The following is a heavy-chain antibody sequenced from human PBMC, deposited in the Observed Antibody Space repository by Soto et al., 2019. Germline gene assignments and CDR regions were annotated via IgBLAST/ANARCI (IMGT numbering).Heavy chain of an antibody. CDR1: GFTFSSYA. CDR3: AKVQLDYYDSTIYYFDY. Sequence: GGSLRLSCAASGFTFSSYAMSWVRQAPGKGLEWVSAISGSGGSTYYADSVKGRFTISRDNSKNTLYLQMNSLRAEDTAVYYCAKVQLDYYDSTIYYFDYWGQGTLVTVSS. V-gene: IGHV3-23*01. D-gene: IGHD3-22*01. CDR2: ISGSGGST. J-gene: IGHJ4*02.